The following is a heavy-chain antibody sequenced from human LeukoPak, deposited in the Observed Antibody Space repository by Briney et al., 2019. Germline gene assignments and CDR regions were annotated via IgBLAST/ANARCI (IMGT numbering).Heavy chain of an antibody. CDR3: ARQASGDWYYDY. D-gene: IGHD2-21*02. V-gene: IGHV1-2*02. Sequence: ASVKVSCKASGYTFTDYYMHWVRQAPGQGLEWMGWINPNSGGAHYAQKFQGRVSMTRDTSISTIHMELSRLTSGDTAVYYCARQASGDWYYDYWGQGTLVTVSS. J-gene: IGHJ4*02. CDR2: INPNSGGA. CDR1: GYTFTDYY.